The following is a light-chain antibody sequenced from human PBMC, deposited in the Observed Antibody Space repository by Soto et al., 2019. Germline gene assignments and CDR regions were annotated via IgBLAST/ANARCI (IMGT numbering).Light chain of an antibody. Sequence: ELVLTQSPATLSLSPGERATLSCRASQSARTYLAWYQQRPGQAPRLLIHDASYRATGIPARFSGSGSGTDFTLTISSLEPEDFAIYYCQQRSNWPRGITFGQGTRLEIK. CDR1: QSARTY. V-gene: IGKV3-11*01. J-gene: IGKJ5*01. CDR3: QQRSNWPRGIT. CDR2: DAS.